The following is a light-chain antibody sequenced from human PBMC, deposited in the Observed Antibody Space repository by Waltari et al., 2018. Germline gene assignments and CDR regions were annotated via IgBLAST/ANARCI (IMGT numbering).Light chain of an antibody. V-gene: IGKV1-39*01. CDR3: QQSFTTPT. Sequence: DIQLTQSPSSLSASVGERGTITCRASQTIVRSLNWYQQQPGKAPKLLIYAASNLQSGVPSRFRGSGSGTDFTLTIASLQPEDFATYYCQQSFTTPTFGGGTTVDIK. CDR1: QTIVRS. CDR2: AAS. J-gene: IGKJ4*01.